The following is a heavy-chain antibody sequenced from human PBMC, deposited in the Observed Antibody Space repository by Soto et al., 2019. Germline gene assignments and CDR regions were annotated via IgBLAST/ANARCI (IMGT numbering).Heavy chain of an antibody. J-gene: IGHJ4*02. CDR1: GGSISSGTSY. CDR2: IYFTGAT. V-gene: IGHV4-31*03. Sequence: QMQLQESGPGLVKPSQTLSLTCNVSGGSISSGTSYWTWIRQHPGEGLEWIGHIYFTGATYSNPSLRSRLTMSVDTSMIQFSLKLTSVTAADTATYYCASIPRRGYSYGIDYWGQGTLVTVSS. CDR3: ASIPRRGYSYGIDY. D-gene: IGHD2-21*02.